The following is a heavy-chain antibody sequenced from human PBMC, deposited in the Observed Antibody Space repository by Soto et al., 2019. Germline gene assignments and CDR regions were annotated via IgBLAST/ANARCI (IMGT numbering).Heavy chain of an antibody. J-gene: IGHJ3*02. Sequence: GESLKISCKGSGYSFTSYWICWVRQMPWKGLEWMGIIYPGDSDTRYSPSFQGQVTISADKSISTAYLQWSSLKASDTAMYYCASTAWYYYDSSGYYWGAFDIWGQGTMVTVS. V-gene: IGHV5-51*01. CDR3: ASTAWYYYDSSGYYWGAFDI. D-gene: IGHD3-22*01. CDR2: IYPGDSDT. CDR1: GYSFTSYW.